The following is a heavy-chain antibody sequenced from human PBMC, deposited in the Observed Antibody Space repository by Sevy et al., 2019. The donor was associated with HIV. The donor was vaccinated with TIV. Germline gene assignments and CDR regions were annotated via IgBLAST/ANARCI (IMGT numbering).Heavy chain of an antibody. J-gene: IGHJ6*02. D-gene: IGHD2-2*01. CDR2: IKRDGSEK. V-gene: IGHV3-7*03. CDR3: ARDCSSASCLWGMDV. CDR1: GFSFSNYW. Sequence: GGSLRLSCAASGFSFSNYWMSWVRQAPGKGLEWVANIKRDGSEKYYVASVKDRFTISRDNAKTSLFLQMNSLRGEDTAGYYCARDCSSASCLWGMDVWGQGTTVTVSS.